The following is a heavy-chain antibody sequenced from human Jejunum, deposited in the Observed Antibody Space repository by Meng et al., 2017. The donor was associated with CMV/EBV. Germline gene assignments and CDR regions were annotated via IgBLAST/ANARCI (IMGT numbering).Heavy chain of an antibody. CDR2: MRHSGSYT. CDR1: GYSFTSYC. Sequence: GYSFTSYCMHWVRLAPGQGLEWVEVMRHSGSYTSYAQKVEGRVTITRDKSTNTIYLDMTSLRSEDTATYYCARRTDRSTEFYFDSWGQGTLVTVSS. CDR3: ARRTDRSTEFYFDS. J-gene: IGHJ4*02. V-gene: IGHV1-46*01. D-gene: IGHD1-1*01.